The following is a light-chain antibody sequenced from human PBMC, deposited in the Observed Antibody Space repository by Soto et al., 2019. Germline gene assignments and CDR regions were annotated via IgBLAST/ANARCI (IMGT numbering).Light chain of an antibody. CDR2: DAS. V-gene: IGKV1-5*01. CDR1: QNLDTW. Sequence: QMTQSPSTLSASVGDRVTITCRASQNLDTWLAWYQQKPGKAPKVLIYDASNLESGVPSRFSGSGSGTEFTLTISSLQPDDSATYYCQQFNSWQLSFGGGTKVEIK. CDR3: QQFNSWQLS. J-gene: IGKJ4*01.